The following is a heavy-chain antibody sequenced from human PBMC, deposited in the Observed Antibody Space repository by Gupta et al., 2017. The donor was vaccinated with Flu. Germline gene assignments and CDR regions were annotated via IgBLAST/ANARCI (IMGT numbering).Heavy chain of an antibody. CDR2: ISWKSGSI. CDR3: AKDESGSRYYGEFDY. CDR1: GFTFNDSA. D-gene: IGHD3-3*01. V-gene: IGHV3-9*01. Sequence: EVQLVESGGGLVQPGRSLRLSCAASGFTFNDSAMHWVRQAPGKGLEWVSGISWKSGSIGYADSVKGRFTISRDNAKNSLYLQMNSLRAEDTALYYCAKDESGSRYYGEFDYWGQGTLVTVSS. J-gene: IGHJ4*02.